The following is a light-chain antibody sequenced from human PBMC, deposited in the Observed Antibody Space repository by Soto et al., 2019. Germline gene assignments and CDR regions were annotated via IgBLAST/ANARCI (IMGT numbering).Light chain of an antibody. V-gene: IGKV3-20*01. Sequence: EILLTQSPGTLSLSPWEIATLSCRASQSVSNNYLAWYQQKPGQAPRLLIYGASSRATGIPDRFSGSGSGTDFTLTISRLEPEDFAVYYCQQYGSSPWTFGQGTKVDIK. CDR1: QSVSNNY. CDR2: GAS. J-gene: IGKJ1*01. CDR3: QQYGSSPWT.